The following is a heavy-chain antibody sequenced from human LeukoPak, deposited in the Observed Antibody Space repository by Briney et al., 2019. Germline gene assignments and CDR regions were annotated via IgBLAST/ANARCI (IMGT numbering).Heavy chain of an antibody. Sequence: SETLSLTCTVSGGSITPYYWSWIRQPAGKGLEGIGRVYASGNTKYNPSLKSRVTMSVDTSKSQVSLNMTSATAADTAVYFCARGNRGYETFDYWGQGALVTVSS. D-gene: IGHD5-12*01. CDR2: VYASGNT. V-gene: IGHV4-4*07. CDR1: GGSITPYY. J-gene: IGHJ4*02. CDR3: ARGNRGYETFDY.